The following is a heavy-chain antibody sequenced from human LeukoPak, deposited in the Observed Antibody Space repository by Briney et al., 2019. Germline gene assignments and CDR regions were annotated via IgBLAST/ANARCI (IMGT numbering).Heavy chain of an antibody. J-gene: IGHJ4*02. D-gene: IGHD6-19*01. Sequence: GTSLRLSCAASGFTFSDSGMHWVRQAPGKGLEWVSAITGSGGGTYYADSVKGRFTISRDNSKNTLYLQMNSLRAEDTAVYYCAKDWLAVAGTIYWGQGTLVTVSS. CDR1: GFTFSDSG. V-gene: IGHV3-23*01. CDR2: ITGSGGGT. CDR3: AKDWLAVAGTIY.